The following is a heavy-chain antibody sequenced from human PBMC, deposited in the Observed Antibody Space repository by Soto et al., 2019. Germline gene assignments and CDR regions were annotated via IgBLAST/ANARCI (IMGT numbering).Heavy chain of an antibody. CDR2: MSAYNGNT. D-gene: IGHD5-12*01. Sequence: ASVKVSCKASGYTFTSYGISWVRQAPGQGLEWMGWMSAYNGNTNYAQKFQGRVTMTRNTSISTAYMELSSLRSEDTAVYYCARVSRRIVATRDVDYWGQGTLVTVSS. CDR1: GYTFTSYG. CDR3: ARVSRRIVATRDVDY. J-gene: IGHJ4*02. V-gene: IGHV1-18*01.